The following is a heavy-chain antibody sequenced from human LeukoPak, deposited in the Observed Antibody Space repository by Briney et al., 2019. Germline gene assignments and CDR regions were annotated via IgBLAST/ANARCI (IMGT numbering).Heavy chain of an antibody. CDR3: AREGSANWPGGYYYYMDV. CDR1: GGSINTYY. V-gene: IGHV4-59*01. Sequence: SETLSLTCTVSGGSINTYYWSWIRQPPGKGLGWIGYIYYCGRTHYSPSLKSRVTISVDTSKNQFSLKLSSVTAADTAVYYCAREGSANWPGGYYYYMDVWGKGTTVTVSS. CDR2: IYYCGRT. D-gene: IGHD6-19*01. J-gene: IGHJ6*03.